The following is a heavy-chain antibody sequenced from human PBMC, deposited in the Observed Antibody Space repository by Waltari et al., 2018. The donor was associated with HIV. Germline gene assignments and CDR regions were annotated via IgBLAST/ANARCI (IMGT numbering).Heavy chain of an antibody. V-gene: IGHV3-23*01. D-gene: IGHD2-2*01. CDR2: IIGSGGST. J-gene: IGHJ4*02. CDR3: AKQEYQLLRAPFDY. CDR1: GFTFSSYA. Sequence: EVQLLESGGGLVQPGGSLRLSCAASGFTFSSYAMSWVRQAPGKGVGWVSAIIGSGGSTYYACSVKGRFTISRDNSKNTLYLQMNSLRAEDTAVYYCAKQEYQLLRAPFDYWGQGTLVTVSS.